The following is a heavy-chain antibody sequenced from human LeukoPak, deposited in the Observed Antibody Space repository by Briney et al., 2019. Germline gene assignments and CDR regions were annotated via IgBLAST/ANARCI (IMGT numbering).Heavy chain of an antibody. CDR3: ARVVYDYGTSLLWFDP. J-gene: IGHJ5*02. CDR1: GGSISSYY. V-gene: IGHV4-4*07. CDR2: IYTSGST. D-gene: IGHD4-17*01. Sequence: PSETLSLTCTVSGGSISSYYWSWIRQPAGKGLEWIGRIYTSGSTNYNPSLKSRVTMSVDTSKNQFSLKLSSVTAADTAVYYCARVVYDYGTSLLWFDPWGQGTLVTVSS.